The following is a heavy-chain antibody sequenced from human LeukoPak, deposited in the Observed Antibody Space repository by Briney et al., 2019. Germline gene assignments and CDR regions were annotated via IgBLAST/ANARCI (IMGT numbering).Heavy chain of an antibody. Sequence: ASVKVSCKASGYTFTGCYMHWVRHGPGQGLVWMGWINPNSGGPSYSQKFQGRVTMTRDTSISTAYMELSRLRSDDTAVYYCARDYRIPIKYYYDSSGRPRRNWFDPWGQGTLVTVSS. J-gene: IGHJ5*02. CDR1: GYTFTGCY. CDR3: ARDYRIPIKYYYDSSGRPRRNWFDP. V-gene: IGHV1-2*02. CDR2: INPNSGGP. D-gene: IGHD3-22*01.